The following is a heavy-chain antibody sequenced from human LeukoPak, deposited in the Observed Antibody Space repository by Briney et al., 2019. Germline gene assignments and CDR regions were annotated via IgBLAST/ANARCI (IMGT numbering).Heavy chain of an antibody. V-gene: IGHV3-48*01. J-gene: IGHJ6*03. Sequence: GGSLRLSCAASGFTFSSYSMNWVRQAPGKGLEWVSYISSSSSTIYYADSVKGRFTISRDNAKNSLYLQMNSLRAEDTAVYYCARDRGQTGYYWSYYYYMDVWGIGTTVTVSS. D-gene: IGHD3-9*01. CDR3: ARDRGQTGYYWSYYYYMDV. CDR2: ISSSSSTI. CDR1: GFTFSSYS.